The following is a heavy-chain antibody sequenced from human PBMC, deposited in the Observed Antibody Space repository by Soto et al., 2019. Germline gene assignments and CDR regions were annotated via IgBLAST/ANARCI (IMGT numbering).Heavy chain of an antibody. D-gene: IGHD3-22*01. J-gene: IGHJ4*02. V-gene: IGHV1-3*01. Sequence: QVQLVQSGAEVKKPGASVRVSCKASKYTFTNYAIHWVRQAPGQRLEWMALINAGNGNTNYSHNFKASVTITRDTSVSKAYKELRTMKSEVSSVYYYQRDDRAYYVNSAYFGIDYWGQGTLVTVSS. CDR2: INAGNGNT. CDR1: KYTFTNYA. CDR3: QRDDRAYYVNSAYFGIDY.